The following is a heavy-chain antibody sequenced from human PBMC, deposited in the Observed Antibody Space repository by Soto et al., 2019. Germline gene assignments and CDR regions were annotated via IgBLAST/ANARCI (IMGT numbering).Heavy chain of an antibody. Sequence: SETLSLTCTVSGGSISSGGYYWSWIRQHPGKGLEWIGYIYYSGSTYYNPSLKSRVTISVDTSKNQFSLKLSPVTAADTAVYYCARDALGYCGTTICSSWFDPWGQGTLVTVSS. CDR2: IYYSGST. CDR1: GGSISSGGYY. V-gene: IGHV4-31*03. D-gene: IGHD2-2*01. J-gene: IGHJ5*02. CDR3: ARDALGYCGTTICSSWFDP.